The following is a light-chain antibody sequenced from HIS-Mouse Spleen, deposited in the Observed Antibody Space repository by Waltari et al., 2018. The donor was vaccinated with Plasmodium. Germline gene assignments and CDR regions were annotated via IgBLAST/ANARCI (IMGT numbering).Light chain of an antibody. V-gene: IGKV3-15*01. CDR2: GAS. CDR3: QQYNNWSFT. CDR1: QRVSSN. Sequence: EIVMTQSPATLSVSPGESTTLSCRASQRVSSNLPWYQQKPGQAPRLLIYGASTRATGIPARFSGSGSGTEFTLTISSLQSEDFAVYYCQQYNNWSFTFGPGTKVDIK. J-gene: IGKJ3*01.